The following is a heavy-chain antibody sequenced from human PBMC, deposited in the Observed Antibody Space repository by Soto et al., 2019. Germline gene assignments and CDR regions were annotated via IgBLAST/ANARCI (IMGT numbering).Heavy chain of an antibody. CDR1: GGSMTSYY. CDR3: ARDSVGSGYD. J-gene: IGHJ4*02. D-gene: IGHD3-22*01. Sequence: QVQLQESGPGLVKPSETLSLTCTVSGGSMTSYYWSWIRQPPGKRLEWMGYIYYSGYTNYNPSLKSRVPISVDTSKSQFSLEMRSATAADTAVYYCARDSVGSGYDWGQGTLVTVSS. CDR2: IYYSGYT. V-gene: IGHV4-59*01.